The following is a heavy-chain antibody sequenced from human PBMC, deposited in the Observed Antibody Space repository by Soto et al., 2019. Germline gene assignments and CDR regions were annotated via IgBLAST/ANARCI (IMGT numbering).Heavy chain of an antibody. CDR1: GFSLSTSGVG. J-gene: IGHJ3*02. D-gene: IGHD5-12*01. CDR2: IYWDDDK. V-gene: IGHV2-5*02. Sequence: QITLKESGPTLVKPTQTLTLTCTFSGFSLSTSGVGVGWIRQPPGKALEWLALIYWDDDKRYSPSLKSRLTITKDTSKIQVVLTMTNMDPVDTATYYCAHSYYSGYVPFFDNWGQGTMVTVSS. CDR3: AHSYYSGYVPFFDN.